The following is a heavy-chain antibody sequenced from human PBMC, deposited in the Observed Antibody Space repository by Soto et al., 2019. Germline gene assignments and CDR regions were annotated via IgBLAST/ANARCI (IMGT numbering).Heavy chain of an antibody. CDR2: IYTSGST. V-gene: IGHV4-4*07. J-gene: IGHJ5*02. D-gene: IGHD3-10*01. Sequence: QVQLQESGPGLVKPSETLSLTCTVSGGSISSYYWSWIRQPAGKGLEWIGRIYTSGSTNYNPSLKRRVTMSVDTSKNQFSLKLSSVTAADTAVYYCARGVRLRAYYYGSGSYYRDWFDPWGQGTLVTVSS. CDR3: ARGVRLRAYYYGSGSYYRDWFDP. CDR1: GGSISSYY.